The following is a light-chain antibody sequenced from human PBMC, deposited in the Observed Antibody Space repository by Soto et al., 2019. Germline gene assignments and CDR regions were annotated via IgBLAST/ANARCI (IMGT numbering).Light chain of an antibody. V-gene: IGLV8-61*01. CDR3: VLFIGSGIDV. Sequence: QAVVTQEPSFSVSPGGTVTLTCGLSSGSVSPSHSPSWYQQTPGQAPRTLIYSTSTRSSGVPDRFSGSILGNKAALTITGAEADDESDYYCVLFIGSGIDVFGTGTKLTVL. CDR2: STS. J-gene: IGLJ1*01. CDR1: SGSVSPSHS.